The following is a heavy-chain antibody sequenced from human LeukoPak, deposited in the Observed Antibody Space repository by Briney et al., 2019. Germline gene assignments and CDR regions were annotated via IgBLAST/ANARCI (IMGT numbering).Heavy chain of an antibody. Sequence: ASVKVSCKASGYNFNSYDINWVRQAPGQGLEWMGWMNPNSGNTGYAQKFQGRVTMTEDTSTDTAYMELSSLRSEDTAVYYCATVGPKYYHDSSGYYFPEKYYFDYWGQGTLVTVSS. J-gene: IGHJ4*02. V-gene: IGHV1-8*02. CDR1: GYNFNSYD. CDR3: ATVGPKYYHDSSGYYFPEKYYFDY. CDR2: MNPNSGNT. D-gene: IGHD3-22*01.